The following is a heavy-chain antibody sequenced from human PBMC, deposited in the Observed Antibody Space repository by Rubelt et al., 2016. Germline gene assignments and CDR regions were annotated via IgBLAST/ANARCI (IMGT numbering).Heavy chain of an antibody. Sequence: QVQLVQSGAEVKQPGSSVKVSCKTSGDTFNTNVLIWVRQAPGQGLEWMGWISAYNDNTNYAQKFQGRVTMTTDTSTNTADMGLRSMTSDETAVYYGVRDQVGSTPDYGGQGNLVTVSS. CDR1: GDTFNTNV. V-gene: IGHV1-18*01. CDR3: VRDQVGSTPDY. J-gene: IGHJ4*02. CDR2: ISAYNDNT. D-gene: IGHD5/OR15-5a*01.